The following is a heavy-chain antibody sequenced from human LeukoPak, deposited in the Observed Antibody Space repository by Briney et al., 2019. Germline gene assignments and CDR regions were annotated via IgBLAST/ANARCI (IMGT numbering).Heavy chain of an antibody. CDR2: ISGSGGST. V-gene: IGHV3-23*01. CDR1: GFTFSSYA. Sequence: GGSLRLSCAASGFTFSSYAMSCVRQAPGKGLEWVSAISGSGGSTYYADSVKGRFTISRDNSKNTLYLQMNSLRAEDTAVYYCAKDLCYDSSGFALSNWFDPWGQGTLVTVSS. J-gene: IGHJ5*02. CDR3: AKDLCYDSSGFALSNWFDP. D-gene: IGHD3-22*01.